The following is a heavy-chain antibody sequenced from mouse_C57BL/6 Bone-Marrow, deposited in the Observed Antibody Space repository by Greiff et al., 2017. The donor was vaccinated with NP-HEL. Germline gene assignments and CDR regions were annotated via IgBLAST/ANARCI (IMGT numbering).Heavy chain of an antibody. CDR1: GFSFNTYA. V-gene: IGHV10-1*01. CDR3: ARQGYYGSPYYFDY. D-gene: IGHD1-1*01. J-gene: IGHJ2*01. Sequence: EVHLVESGGGLVQPKGSLKLSCAASGFSFNTYAMNWVRQAPGKGLEWVARIRSKSNNYATYYADSVKDRFTISRDDSESMLYLQMNNLKTEDTAMYYCARQGYYGSPYYFDYWGQGTTLTVSS. CDR2: IRSKSNNYAT.